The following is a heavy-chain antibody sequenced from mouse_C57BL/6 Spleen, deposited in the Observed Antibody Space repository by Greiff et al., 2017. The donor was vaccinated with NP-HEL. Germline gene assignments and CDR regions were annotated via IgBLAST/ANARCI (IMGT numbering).Heavy chain of an antibody. CDR3: ASKASDGYAMDY. D-gene: IGHD3-2*02. J-gene: IGHJ4*01. Sequence: DKFIISRDNAKNTLYLQMSKVRSEDTALYYCASKASDGYAMDYWGQGTSVTVSS. V-gene: IGHV4-1*01.